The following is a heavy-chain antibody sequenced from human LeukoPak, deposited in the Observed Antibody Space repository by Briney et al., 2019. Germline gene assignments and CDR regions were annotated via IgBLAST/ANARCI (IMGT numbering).Heavy chain of an antibody. J-gene: IGHJ4*02. CDR3: AREKALWFGEYLFDY. D-gene: IGHD3-10*01. CDR1: GGSISSGGYY. Sequence: SQTLSLTCTVSGGSISSGGYYWSWIRQHPGKGLEWIGYIYYSGSTYYNPSLKSRVTISVDTSKNQFSLKLSSVTAADTAVYYCAREKALWFGEYLFDYWGQGTLVTVSS. CDR2: IYYSGST. V-gene: IGHV4-31*03.